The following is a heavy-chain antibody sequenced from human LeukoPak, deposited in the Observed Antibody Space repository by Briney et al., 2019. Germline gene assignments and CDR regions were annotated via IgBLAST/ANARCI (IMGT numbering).Heavy chain of an antibody. CDR1: GFTVSSNY. CDR3: ARHDRGGSGSFDY. Sequence: PGGSLRLSCAASGFTVSSNYMSWIRQPPGKGLECIGYIYYSGSTNYNPSLKSRVTISVDTSKNQFSLKLSSVTAADTAVYYCARHDRGGSGSFDYWGQGTLVTVSS. CDR2: IYYSGST. D-gene: IGHD3-10*01. J-gene: IGHJ4*02. V-gene: IGHV4-59*08.